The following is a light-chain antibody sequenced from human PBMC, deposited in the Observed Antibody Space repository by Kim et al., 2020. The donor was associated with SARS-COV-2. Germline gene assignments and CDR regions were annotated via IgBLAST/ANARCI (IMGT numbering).Light chain of an antibody. CDR3: SSYAGSNILGV. CDR1: SNDVGGYNS. V-gene: IGLV2-8*01. CDR2: DVT. Sequence: SFTISCTGTSNDVGGYNSVSWYHHHPGKAPKLLIYDVTERPSGVPDRFSVSKSVNTASLTVSGLQAEDEAVYFCSSYAGSNILGVFGGGTKLTVL. J-gene: IGLJ3*02.